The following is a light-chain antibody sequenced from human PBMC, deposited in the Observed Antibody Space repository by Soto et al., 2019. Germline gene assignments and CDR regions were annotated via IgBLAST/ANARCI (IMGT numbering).Light chain of an antibody. V-gene: IGKV3-15*01. CDR2: GAS. CDR1: QSVSSN. J-gene: IGKJ1*01. Sequence: EIVLTQSPGTLSLTPGERATLSCRASQSVSSNLAWYQQKPGQAPRLLIYGASTRATGIPARFSGSGSGTEFTLTISRPQSEDFAVYYCQQYNNWPPWTFGQGTKVDI. CDR3: QQYNNWPPWT.